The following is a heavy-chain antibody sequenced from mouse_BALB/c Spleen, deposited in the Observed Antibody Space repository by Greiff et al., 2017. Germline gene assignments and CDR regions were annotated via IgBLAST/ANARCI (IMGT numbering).Heavy chain of an antibody. D-gene: IGHD2-2*01. V-gene: IGHV1-54*01. CDR1: GYAFTNYL. CDR2: INPGSGGT. J-gene: IGHJ3*01. CDR3: ARSGYGSSGFAY. Sequence: QVQLQQSGAELVRPGTSVKVSCKASGYAFTNYLIEWVKQRPGQGLEWIGVINPGSGGTNYNEKFKGKATLTADKSSSTAYMQLSSLTSDDSAVYFCARSGYGSSGFAYWGQGTLVTVSA.